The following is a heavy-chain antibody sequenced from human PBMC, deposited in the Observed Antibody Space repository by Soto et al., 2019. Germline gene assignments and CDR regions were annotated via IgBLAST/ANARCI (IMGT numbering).Heavy chain of an antibody. CDR3: ARQSGPAYRYGMDI. CDR1: GGSFSGYY. D-gene: IGHD1-1*01. J-gene: IGHJ6*02. V-gene: IGHV4-34*01. Sequence: SETLSLTCSVSGGSFSGYYLAWIRQPPGKGLEWIGEINHAGSTKYHPSLKSRVVLSVDLSNTHFSLRLRSVTAADTAVYFCARQSGPAYRYGMDIWGQGTTVTVSS. CDR2: INHAGST.